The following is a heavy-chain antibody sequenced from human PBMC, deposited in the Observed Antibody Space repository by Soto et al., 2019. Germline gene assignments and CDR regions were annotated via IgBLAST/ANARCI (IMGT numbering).Heavy chain of an antibody. Sequence: EVQLLESGGGLVQPGGPLELPGPASGFPFTGLALTGVGKAPGKGLDGASAISGSGGSTYYPDSVKGRFTISRDNSKNTLYLQMNSLRAEDTAVYYCAKVNRRGPIVGANMLGYWGQGTLVTVSS. D-gene: IGHD1-26*01. J-gene: IGHJ4*02. CDR3: AKVNRRGPIVGANMLGY. V-gene: IGHV3-23*01. CDR2: ISGSGGST. CDR1: GFPFTGLA.